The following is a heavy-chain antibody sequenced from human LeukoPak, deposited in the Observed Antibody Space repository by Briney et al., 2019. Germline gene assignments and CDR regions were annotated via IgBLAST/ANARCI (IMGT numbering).Heavy chain of an antibody. D-gene: IGHD3-22*01. CDR1: GITLSNYG. CDR3: AKRGVVIRVILVGFHKEAYYFDS. V-gene: IGHV3-23*01. CDR2: ISGSGGST. Sequence: PGGSLRLSCAVSGITLSNYGMSWVRQAPGKGLEWVAGISGSGGSTYYADSVKGRFTISRDNSKNTLYLQMISLRAEDTAVYFCAKRGVVIRVILVGFHKEAYYFDSWGQGALATVSS. J-gene: IGHJ4*02.